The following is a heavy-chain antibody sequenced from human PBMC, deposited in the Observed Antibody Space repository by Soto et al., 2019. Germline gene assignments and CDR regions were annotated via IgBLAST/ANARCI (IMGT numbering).Heavy chain of an antibody. CDR1: GYTFTSYD. J-gene: IGHJ6*03. CDR3: ARRAGSSGWYLGLGYYYYMDV. CDR2: MNPNSGNT. V-gene: IGHV1-8*01. Sequence: ASVKVSCKASGYTFTSYDINWVRQATGQGLEWMGWMNPNSGNTGYAQKFQGRVTMTRNTSISTAYMELSSLRSEDTAVYYCARRAGSSGWYLGLGYYYYMDVWGKGTTVTVSS. D-gene: IGHD6-19*01.